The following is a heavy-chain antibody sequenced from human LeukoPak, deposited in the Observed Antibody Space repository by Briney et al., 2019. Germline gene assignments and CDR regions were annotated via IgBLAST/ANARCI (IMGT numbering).Heavy chain of an antibody. J-gene: IGHJ5*02. D-gene: IGHD3-22*01. CDR2: IDWDDDK. CDR1: GFPLSTSGMC. CDR3: ARNTYYYDSSGNNWFDP. V-gene: IGHV2-70*11. Sequence: SGPALVKPTQTLTLTCTFSGFPLSTSGMCVSWIRQPPGKALEWLARIDWDDDKYYSTSLKTRLTISKDTSKNQVVLTMTNMDPVDTATYYCARNTYYYDSSGNNWFDPWGQGTLVTVSS.